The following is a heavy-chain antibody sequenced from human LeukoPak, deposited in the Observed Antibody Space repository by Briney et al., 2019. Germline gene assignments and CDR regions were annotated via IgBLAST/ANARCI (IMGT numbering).Heavy chain of an antibody. CDR3: ARALGNWGNMDV. D-gene: IGHD7-27*01. CDR2: LWHTGRYV. J-gene: IGHJ6*03. CDR1: GFTLSTYG. Sequence: GGSLRLSCAASGFTLSTYGMYWVRQAPGRALEGVAFLWHTGRYVYVADSVKGRFAISRDTSKNILYLQMNSLRSEDAALYYCARALGNWGNMDVWGKGTTVTIS. V-gene: IGHV3-30*02.